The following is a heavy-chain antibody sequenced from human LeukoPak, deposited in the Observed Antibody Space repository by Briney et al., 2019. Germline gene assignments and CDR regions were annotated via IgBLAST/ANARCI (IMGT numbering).Heavy chain of an antibody. CDR3: ARKRVVGFYFDY. CDR2: IHHSLTT. Sequence: SETLSLTCAVYVESFSNYYWSCVRHPPRKGLEWIGEIHHSLTTKYTPSLKRRVIISVDTSKNHFSLNLNSVTAADTAVYYCARKRVVGFYFDYWGPGILVTVSS. CDR1: VESFSNYY. V-gene: IGHV4-34*01. J-gene: IGHJ4*02. D-gene: IGHD3-22*01.